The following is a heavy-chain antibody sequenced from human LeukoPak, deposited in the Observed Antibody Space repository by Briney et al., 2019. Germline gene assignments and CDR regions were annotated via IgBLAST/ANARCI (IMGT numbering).Heavy chain of an antibody. Sequence: ASVKVSCKASGYTFTSYGISWVRQAPGQGLEWMGWINPNSGGTNYAQKFQGWVTMTRDTSISTAYMELSRLRSDDTAVYYCARDRVGTTWPYYYYYGMDVWGQGTTVTVSS. CDR2: INPNSGGT. CDR3: ARDRVGTTWPYYYYYGMDV. D-gene: IGHD1-26*01. CDR1: GYTFTSYG. J-gene: IGHJ6*02. V-gene: IGHV1-2*04.